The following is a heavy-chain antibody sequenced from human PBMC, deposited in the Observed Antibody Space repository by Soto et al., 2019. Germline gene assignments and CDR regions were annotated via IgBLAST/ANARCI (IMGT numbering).Heavy chain of an antibody. D-gene: IGHD2-15*01. CDR1: GFTFSSFW. J-gene: IGHJ6*02. CDR2: LNSDGSTT. Sequence: EVQLVESGGGLVQPGGSLRLSCAASGFTFSSFWMHWVRQAPGKGLVWVSRLNSDGSTTSYADSVKGRFTISRDNAKNTLYLQMKSLRPEDTAVYYCARDRRYCSGGNCYIYYYGLDVWGQGTTVTVSS. CDR3: ARDRRYCSGGNCYIYYYGLDV. V-gene: IGHV3-74*01.